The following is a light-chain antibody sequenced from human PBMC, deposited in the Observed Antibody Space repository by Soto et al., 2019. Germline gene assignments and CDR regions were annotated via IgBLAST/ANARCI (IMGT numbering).Light chain of an antibody. CDR3: QQYGSSPYT. J-gene: IGKJ2*01. Sequence: EIVLTQSPGTLSLSPGERATLSCRASQSVSSSSLAWYQQKPGQAPRLLIYGASSRATGIPDRFSGSGSRTDFTLTISRLEPEDFAVFYCQQYGSSPYTFGQGTKREIK. CDR1: QSVSSSS. CDR2: GAS. V-gene: IGKV3-20*01.